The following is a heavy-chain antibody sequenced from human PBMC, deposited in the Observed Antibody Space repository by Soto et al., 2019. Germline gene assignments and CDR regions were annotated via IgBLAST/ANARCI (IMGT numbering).Heavy chain of an antibody. CDR3: ARDMGPSGAYGY. D-gene: IGHD1-26*01. CDR1: GFTFSTYW. V-gene: IGHV3-7*03. CDR2: IDPDGSQK. J-gene: IGHJ4*02. Sequence: EVQLVDSGGDLVQPGGSLRLSCAASGFTFSTYWMSWVRQAPGKGLEWVANIDPDGSQKYYVDSVKGRFTISRDNAKNSLYLQMNSLRAEDTAVYYCARDMGPSGAYGYWGQGTLVTVSS.